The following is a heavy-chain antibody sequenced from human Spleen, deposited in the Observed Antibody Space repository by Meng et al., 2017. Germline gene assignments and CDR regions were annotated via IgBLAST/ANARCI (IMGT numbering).Heavy chain of an antibody. D-gene: IGHD3-10*01. CDR1: GGSFSGYY. CDR2: INRSGGT. V-gene: IGHV4-34*01. J-gene: IGHJ5*02. CDR3: AREVPRITMLNWFDP. Sequence: QVQLQQWGPGLLKPSEPLSLTCAVYGGSFSGYYWSWIRQPPWKGLEWIGEINRSGGTNYNPSLKSRITISVDTSKNQFSLKLSSVTAADTAVYYCAREVPRITMLNWFDPWGQGTLVTVSS.